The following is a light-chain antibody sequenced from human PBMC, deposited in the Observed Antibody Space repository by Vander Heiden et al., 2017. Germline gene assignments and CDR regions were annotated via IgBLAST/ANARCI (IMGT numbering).Light chain of an antibody. J-gene: IGLJ2*01. CDR3: GSWDSSLTAVL. CDR2: DNN. Sequence: QSVLTQPPSVPAAPGQKVTISCSGSTSNIGNNYVSWYQQLPGTAPKLLIYDNNNRPSGIPGRFSASKSGTSATLVITGLQTGDAADYYCGSWDSSLTAVLFGEGTKLTVL. V-gene: IGLV1-51*01. CDR1: TSNIGNNY.